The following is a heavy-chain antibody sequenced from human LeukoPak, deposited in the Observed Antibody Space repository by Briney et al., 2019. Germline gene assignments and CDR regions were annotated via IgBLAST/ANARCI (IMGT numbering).Heavy chain of an antibody. J-gene: IGHJ6*02. Sequence: SQTLSITCTVSGGSISSGDYYWSWIRQPPGKGLEWIGYIYYSGSTYYNPSLKSRVTISVDTSKNQFSLKLSSVTAADTAVYYCAREPDWGYYGMDVWGQGTTVTVSS. V-gene: IGHV4-30-4*01. CDR1: GGSISSGDYY. CDR2: IYYSGST. CDR3: AREPDWGYYGMDV. D-gene: IGHD7-27*01.